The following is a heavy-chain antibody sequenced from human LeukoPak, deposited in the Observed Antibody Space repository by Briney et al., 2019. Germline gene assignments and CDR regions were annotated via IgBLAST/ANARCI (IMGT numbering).Heavy chain of an antibody. CDR1: GYTFTSYG. CDR2: ISAYNGNT. D-gene: IGHD3-3*01. J-gene: IGHJ4*02. CDR3: ARGEHATILGDY. V-gene: IGHV1-18*01. Sequence: GASVKVSCKASGYTFTSYGISWVRQAPGQGLEWMGWISAYNGNTNYAQKFQGRVTMTRDMSTSTVYMELSSLRSEDTAVYYCARGEHATILGDYWGQGTLVTVSS.